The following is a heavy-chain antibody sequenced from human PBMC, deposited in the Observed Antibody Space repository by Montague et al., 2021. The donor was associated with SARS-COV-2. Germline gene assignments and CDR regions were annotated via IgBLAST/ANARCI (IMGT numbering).Heavy chain of an antibody. V-gene: IGHV4-4*02. CDR1: GGSISSINW. D-gene: IGHD6-19*01. Sequence: SETLSLTCVVSGGSISSINWWSLVRQPPGKGLEWIGEIYHSRSTNYNPSLKSRVIISVNKSKNQSSLKLSSVTAADTAVYYCARTGYSSGWHSFDYWGQGTLVAVSS. CDR3: ARTGYSSGWHSFDY. J-gene: IGHJ4*02. CDR2: IYHSRST.